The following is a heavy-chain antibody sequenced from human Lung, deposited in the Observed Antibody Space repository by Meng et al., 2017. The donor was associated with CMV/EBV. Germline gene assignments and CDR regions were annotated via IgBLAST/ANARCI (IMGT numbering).Heavy chain of an antibody. CDR1: GGSVISGSYY. J-gene: IGHJ4*02. D-gene: IGHD2-15*01. V-gene: IGHV4-61*01. CDR2: IHNSGST. Sequence: GSLRLXXSVSGGSVISGSYYWSWIRQSPGKGLQWIGYIHNSGSTKYNPSLKSRVTISVDTPKNQFSLRLRFVTAADTAVYYCARDVGYCSDGSCSDYWGQGXLVXVSS. CDR3: ARDVGYCSDGSCSDY.